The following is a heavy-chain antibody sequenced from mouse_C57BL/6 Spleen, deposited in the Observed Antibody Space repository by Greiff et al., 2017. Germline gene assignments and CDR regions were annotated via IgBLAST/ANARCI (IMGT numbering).Heavy chain of an antibody. D-gene: IGHD1-1*01. Sequence: EVQLVESGGGLVQPGGSLSLSCAASGFTFTDYYMSWVRQPPGEALEWLGFIRNKANGYTTEYSASVKGRFTISRDNSQSILYLQMNALRAEDSATYYCARYYYYGSKYFDYWGQGTTLTVSS. CDR1: GFTFTDYY. CDR2: IRNKANGYTT. CDR3: ARYYYYGSKYFDY. V-gene: IGHV7-3*01. J-gene: IGHJ2*01.